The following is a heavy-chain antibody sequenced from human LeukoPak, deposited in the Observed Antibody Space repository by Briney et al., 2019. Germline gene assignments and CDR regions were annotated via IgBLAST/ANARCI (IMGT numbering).Heavy chain of an antibody. D-gene: IGHD3-22*01. Sequence: GASVKVSCKASGYTFTAYYMHWVRQAPGQGLEWMGWINPNSGGTNYAQKFQGRVTMTRDTSISTAYLQWSSLKASDTAMYYCARLLRLTMIVNAFDIWGQGTMVTVSS. CDR1: GYTFTAYY. CDR2: INPNSGGT. CDR3: ARLLRLTMIVNAFDI. V-gene: IGHV1-2*02. J-gene: IGHJ3*02.